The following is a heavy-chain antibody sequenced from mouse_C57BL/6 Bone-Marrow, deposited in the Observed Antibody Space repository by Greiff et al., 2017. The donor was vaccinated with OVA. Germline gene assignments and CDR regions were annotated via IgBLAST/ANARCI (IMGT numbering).Heavy chain of an antibody. CDR2: ISSGGSYT. CDR3: ARIYSYGSGYDSYAMDY. Sequence: EVQVVESGGDLVKPGGSLKLSCAASGFTFSSYGMSWVRQTPDKRLEWVATISSGGSYTYYPDSVKGRFTISRDNAKNTLYLQMSSLKSEDTAMYYFARIYSYGSGYDSYAMDYWGQGTSITVTS. CDR1: GFTFSSYG. D-gene: IGHD1-1*01. J-gene: IGHJ4*01. V-gene: IGHV5-6*01.